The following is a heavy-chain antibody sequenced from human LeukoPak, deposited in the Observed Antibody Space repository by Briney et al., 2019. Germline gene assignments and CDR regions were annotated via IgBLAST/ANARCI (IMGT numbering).Heavy chain of an antibody. CDR1: GGSISSYY. D-gene: IGHD6-13*01. CDR3: ARGYSSSWYYFDY. J-gene: IGHJ4*02. Sequence: KPSETLSLTCTVSGGSISSYYWSWIRQPPGKGLEWIGYIYYSGSTNYNPSLKSRVTISVDTPKNQFSLKLSSVTAADTAVYYCARGYSSSWYYFDYWGQGTLVTVSS. CDR2: IYYSGST. V-gene: IGHV4-59*01.